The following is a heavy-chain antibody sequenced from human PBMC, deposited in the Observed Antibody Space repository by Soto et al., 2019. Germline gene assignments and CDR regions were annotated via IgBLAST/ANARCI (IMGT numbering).Heavy chain of an antibody. J-gene: IGHJ3*02. CDR3: AKGVSSSWLRDGFDI. CDR1: GFTFDNYA. CDR2: ISSNSGSV. Sequence: EVQLVEFGGVLVQPGRSLRLSCAASGFTFDNYAMHWVRQAPGKGLEWVSGISSNSGSVGYAGSVKGRFTISRDNAKNSLYLEMNSLRTEDTALYYCAKGVSSSWLRDGFDIWGQGTMVTASS. V-gene: IGHV3-9*01. D-gene: IGHD6-13*01.